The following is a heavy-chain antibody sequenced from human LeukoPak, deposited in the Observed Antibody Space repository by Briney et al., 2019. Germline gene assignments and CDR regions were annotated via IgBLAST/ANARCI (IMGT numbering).Heavy chain of an antibody. V-gene: IGHV3-33*01. J-gene: IGHJ4*02. CDR1: GFTFSGYG. CDR2: IWYDGSNI. CDR3: ARDFYTGMFDY. D-gene: IGHD3-10*02. Sequence: GGSLRLSCAASGFTFSGYGFHWVRQAPGKGPEWVAVIWYDGSNIHYAESVRGRFTISRDNSRDTLYLHMNSLRPEDTAVYYCARDFYTGMFDYWGQGTLVTVSS.